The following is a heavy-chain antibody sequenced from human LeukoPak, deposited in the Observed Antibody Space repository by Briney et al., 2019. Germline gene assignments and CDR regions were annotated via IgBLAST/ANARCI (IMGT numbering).Heavy chain of an antibody. V-gene: IGHV5-10-1*01. D-gene: IGHD1-1*01. CDR3: ARHVNWKDDY. J-gene: IGHJ4*02. CDR2: IDPSDSYT. Sequence: GESLKISCKGSGYSFTSYWINWVRQVPGKGLEWMGKIDPSDSYTNYSPSFQGHVTISADKSTNTAYLQWSSLRASDAAIYYCARHVNWKDDYWGQGTLVTVSS. CDR1: GYSFTSYW.